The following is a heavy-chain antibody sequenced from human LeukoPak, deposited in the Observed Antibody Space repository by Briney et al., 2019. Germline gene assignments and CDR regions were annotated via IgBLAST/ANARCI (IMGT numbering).Heavy chain of an antibody. CDR3: ARENGSSRMAFDI. D-gene: IGHD1-26*01. Sequence: PGGSLRLSCAASGFTFSSYAMHWVRQAPGKGLEWVAVISYDGSNKYYVDSVKGRFTISRDNSKNTLYLQMNSLRAEDTAVYYCARENGSSRMAFDIWGQGTMVTVSS. CDR2: ISYDGSNK. V-gene: IGHV3-30-3*01. CDR1: GFTFSSYA. J-gene: IGHJ3*02.